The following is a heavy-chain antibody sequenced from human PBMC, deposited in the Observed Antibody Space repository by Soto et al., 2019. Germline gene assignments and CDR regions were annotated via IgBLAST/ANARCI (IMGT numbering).Heavy chain of an antibody. Sequence: SETLSLTCAVYGGSVNGYYWNWIRQPPGKGLEWIGEINHTGGTHYHPSLKSRVTMSVDTSKNQFSLRLSSVTAADTDIYSCATRITVFGLLIPPFDPWGQGTQVTVSS. CDR3: ATRITVFGLLIPPFDP. D-gene: IGHD3-3*01. CDR1: GGSVNGYY. CDR2: INHTGGT. V-gene: IGHV4-34*01. J-gene: IGHJ5*02.